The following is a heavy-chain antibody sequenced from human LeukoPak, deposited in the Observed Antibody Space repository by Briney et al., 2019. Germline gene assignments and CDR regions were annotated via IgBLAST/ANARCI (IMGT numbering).Heavy chain of an antibody. CDR2: ISAYNGNT. D-gene: IGHD4-17*01. V-gene: IGHV1-18*01. CDR3: ARGLVTTVTTSGAFDI. CDR1: GYTFTSYG. Sequence: GASVKVSCKASGYTFTSYGISWVRRAPGQGLEWMGWISAYNGNTNYAQKLQGRVTMTTDTSTSTAYMELRSLRSDDTAVYYCARGLVTTVTTSGAFDIWGQGTMVTVSS. J-gene: IGHJ3*02.